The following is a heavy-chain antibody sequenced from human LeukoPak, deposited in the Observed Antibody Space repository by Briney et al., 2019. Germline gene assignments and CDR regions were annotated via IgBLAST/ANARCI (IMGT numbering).Heavy chain of an antibody. CDR3: VSGTGY. Sequence: GGSLRLSCSVSGFTFSTYVMHWVRQAPGKGLEYVSAISSNGDNTYYADSVKGRFTISRDNSKNTLYLQMSSLRADDTAVYYCVSGTGYWRQGTLVTVSS. CDR2: ISSNGDNT. V-gene: IGHV3-64D*06. CDR1: GFTFSTYV. J-gene: IGHJ4*02.